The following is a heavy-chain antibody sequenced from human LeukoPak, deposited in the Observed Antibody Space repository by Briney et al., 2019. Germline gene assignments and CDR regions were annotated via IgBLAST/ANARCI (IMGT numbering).Heavy chain of an antibody. CDR2: ISSSSSTI. J-gene: IGHJ4*02. D-gene: IGHD3-16*02. V-gene: IGHV3-48*01. CDR1: GFTFSSYS. Sequence: GGSLRLSCAASGFTFSSYSMNWVRQAPGKGLEWVSYISSSSSTIYYADSVKGRFTISRDNAKNSLYLQMNGLRAEDTAVYYCAREYDYVWGSYRYYFDYWGQGTLVTVSS. CDR3: AREYDYVWGSYRYYFDY.